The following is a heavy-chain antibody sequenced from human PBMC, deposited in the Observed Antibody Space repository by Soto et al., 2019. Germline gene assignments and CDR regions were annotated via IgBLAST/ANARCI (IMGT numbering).Heavy chain of an antibody. J-gene: IGHJ5*01. D-gene: IGHD2-15*01. CDR3: ARGRYCLTGRCFPNWFDS. CDR1: GGSISSGGSY. Sequence: PSETLSLTCTVSGGSISSGGSYWGWIRQPPGKGLEWIGYIYYSGNTYFNPSLKSRVTLSVDTSKNQFSLNLSSVTAADTAVYYCARGRYCLTGRCFPNWFDSWGQGTLVTVSS. CDR2: IYYSGNT. V-gene: IGHV4-30-4*01.